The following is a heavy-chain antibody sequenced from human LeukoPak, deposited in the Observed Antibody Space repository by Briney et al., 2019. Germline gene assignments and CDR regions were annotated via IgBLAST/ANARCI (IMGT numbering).Heavy chain of an antibody. J-gene: IGHJ6*03. CDR3: AKDMRELRKDYYYYMDV. CDR2: ISYDGSNK. Sequence: GGSLLLSCAASGFTFSSYGMHWVRRAPGKGLEWGAVISYDGSNKYYADSVKGRFTISRDNAKNSLYLQMNSLRAEDTALYYCAKDMRELRKDYYYYMDVWGKGTTVTVSS. D-gene: IGHD1-26*01. CDR1: GFTFSSYG. V-gene: IGHV3-30*18.